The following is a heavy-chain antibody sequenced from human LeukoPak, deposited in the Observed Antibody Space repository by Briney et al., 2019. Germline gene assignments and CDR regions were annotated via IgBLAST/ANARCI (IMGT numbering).Heavy chain of an antibody. Sequence: ASVKVSFKTSGYSFTGYYMHWVRQAPGQGLEWMGSINPSSSDTNYAQKFQGRVTITRDTPISTAYMDLSRLTSDDTAVYYCAKNPYEYYFDHWGQGTLVTVSS. D-gene: IGHD5-12*01. CDR3: AKNPYEYYFDH. CDR1: GYSFTGYY. J-gene: IGHJ4*02. CDR2: INPSSSDT. V-gene: IGHV1-2*02.